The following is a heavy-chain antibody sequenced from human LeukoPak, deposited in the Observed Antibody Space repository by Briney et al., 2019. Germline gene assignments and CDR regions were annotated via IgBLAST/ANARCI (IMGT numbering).Heavy chain of an antibody. CDR1: GGSFSGYY. CDR2: IYTSGST. V-gene: IGHV4-59*10. Sequence: SETLSLTCAVYGGSFSGYYWSWIRQPPGKGLEWIGRIYTSGSTNYNPSLESRVTMSVDTSKNQFSLKLSSVTAADTAVYYCARAHSSSPTYNWFDPWGQGTLVTVSS. D-gene: IGHD6-13*01. J-gene: IGHJ5*02. CDR3: ARAHSSSPTYNWFDP.